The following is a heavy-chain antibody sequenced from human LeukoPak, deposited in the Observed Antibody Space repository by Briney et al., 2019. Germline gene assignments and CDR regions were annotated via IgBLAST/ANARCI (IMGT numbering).Heavy chain of an antibody. CDR3: ATRNSSWHLNFDY. D-gene: IGHD6-13*01. Sequence: GGSLRLSCAASGFTFSSYWMSWVRQAPGKGLEWVANIKQDGSEKYYVDSVKGRFTISRDNAKNSLYLQMNSLRAEDTAVYYCATRNSSWHLNFDYWGQGTLVTVSS. V-gene: IGHV3-7*01. J-gene: IGHJ4*02. CDR2: IKQDGSEK. CDR1: GFTFSSYW.